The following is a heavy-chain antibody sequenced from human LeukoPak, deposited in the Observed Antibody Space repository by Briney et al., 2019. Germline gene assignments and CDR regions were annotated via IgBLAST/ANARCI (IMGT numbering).Heavy chain of an antibody. J-gene: IGHJ4*02. CDR2: IRHDGSKK. Sequence: GGSLRLSCAASGFTFSSYSMSWVRQAPGKGLDWVAFIRHDGSKKLYADSVKGRFTISRDNSKNTLYLYVNSLRPDDSAVYYCVKDNPLDYWGQGTLVIVSS. CDR3: VKDNPLDY. V-gene: IGHV3-30*02. CDR1: GFTFSSYS.